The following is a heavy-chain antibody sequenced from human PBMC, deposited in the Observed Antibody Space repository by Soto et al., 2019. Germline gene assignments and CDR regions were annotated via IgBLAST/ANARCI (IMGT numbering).Heavy chain of an antibody. CDR2: IYYSGST. D-gene: IGHD5-18*01. V-gene: IGHV4-30-4*01. CDR1: GGSISSGDYY. CDR3: ARDQRVDTAMVKSYYYALDF. Sequence: PSETLSLTCTVSGGSISSGDYYWSWIRQPPGKGLEWIGYIYYSGSTYYNPSLKSRVTISVDTSKNQFSLKLSSVTAADTAVYYCARDQRVDTAMVKSYYYALDFWGPGTTVTVSS. J-gene: IGHJ6*02.